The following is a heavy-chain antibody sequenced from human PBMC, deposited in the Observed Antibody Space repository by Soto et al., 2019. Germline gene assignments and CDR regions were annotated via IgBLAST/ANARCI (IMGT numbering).Heavy chain of an antibody. V-gene: IGHV3-23*01. J-gene: IGHJ4*02. D-gene: IGHD3-10*01. Sequence: EVQLSESGGGLVQPGGSLRLSCAASGLTFSSYAMSWVRQAPGKGLEWVSSISGSGGSTDYADSVKGRFTISRDNSKNTLYLQMNSLRAEDTSLYYCAKDSKRGFGEILTDYYDFWGQGTLVTVST. CDR2: ISGSGGST. CDR1: GLTFSSYA. CDR3: AKDSKRGFGEILTDYYDF.